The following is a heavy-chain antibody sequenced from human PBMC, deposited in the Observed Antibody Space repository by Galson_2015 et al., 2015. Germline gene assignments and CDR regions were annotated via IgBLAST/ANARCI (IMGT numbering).Heavy chain of an antibody. CDR3: ARGIFMGYCSGGSCGY. D-gene: IGHD2-15*01. CDR1: GGTFSSYA. CDR2: IIPIFGTA. J-gene: IGHJ4*02. Sequence: SVKVSCKASGGTFSSYAISWVRQAPGQGLEWMGGIIPIFGTANYAQKFQGRVTITADESTSTAYMELSSLRSEDTAVYYCARGIFMGYCSGGSCGYWGQGTLVTVSS. V-gene: IGHV1-69*13.